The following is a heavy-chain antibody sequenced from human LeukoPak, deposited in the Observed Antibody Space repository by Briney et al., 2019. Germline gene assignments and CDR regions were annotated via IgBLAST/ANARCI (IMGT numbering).Heavy chain of an antibody. CDR1: GVSISSHY. CDR2: IYGSGST. J-gene: IGHJ5*02. D-gene: IGHD4-17*01. CDR3: AREVGDYDSGNWFDL. Sequence: SETLSLTCSASGVSISSHYWSWIRQPPGKGLEWIGYIYGSGSTNYNPSLKSRGTIAGDTSKNHFSLRLTSVTSADTAVYYCAREVGDYDSGNWFDLWGQGTLVIVSS. V-gene: IGHV4-59*11.